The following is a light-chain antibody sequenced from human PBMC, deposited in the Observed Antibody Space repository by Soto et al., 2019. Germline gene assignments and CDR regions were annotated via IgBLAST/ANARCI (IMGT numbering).Light chain of an antibody. Sequence: EIVMSQSPAALSVSPGERATLSCRASQSVNSNLPWYQQKPGQAPRLLIYGASTRATGIPARFSGSGSGTEFTLTISSLQSEDFVVYYCQQYKSWPLTFGGGTKVEIQ. CDR2: GAS. CDR3: QQYKSWPLT. CDR1: QSVNSN. V-gene: IGKV3D-15*01. J-gene: IGKJ4*02.